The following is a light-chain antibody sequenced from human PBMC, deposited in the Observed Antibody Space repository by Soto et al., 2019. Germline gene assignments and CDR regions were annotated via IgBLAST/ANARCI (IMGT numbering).Light chain of an antibody. V-gene: IGKV1-27*01. CDR3: QKYSSVPV. CDR2: AAS. J-gene: IGKJ3*01. CDR1: QGIRNY. Sequence: DIQMTQSPTSLSASVGDRVTITCRASQGIRNYVAWYQQIPGKAPKLLIYAASTLQSGVPSRFSGSGSGTDFTLTINGRQPEEVATYSGQKYSSVPVFGPGTKVEIK.